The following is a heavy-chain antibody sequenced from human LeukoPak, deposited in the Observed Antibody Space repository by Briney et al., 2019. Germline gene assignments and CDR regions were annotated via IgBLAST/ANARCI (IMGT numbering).Heavy chain of an antibody. J-gene: IGHJ4*02. V-gene: IGHV3-23*01. CDR2: ISDSGESP. Sequence: GGSLRLSCAASGFTFKNYAMSWVRQAPGKGLEWLSLISDSGESPSDADSAKGRFTISRDNSRSTVFLQMDSLRVEDTAVYYCARGATYAYYFDFWGQGSLVTVSS. CDR3: ARGATYAYYFDF. CDR1: GFTFKNYA. D-gene: IGHD1-26*01.